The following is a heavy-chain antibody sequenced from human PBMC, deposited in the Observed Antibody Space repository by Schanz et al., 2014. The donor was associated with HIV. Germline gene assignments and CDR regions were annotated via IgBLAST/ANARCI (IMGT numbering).Heavy chain of an antibody. V-gene: IGHV1-8*02. J-gene: IGHJ2*01. CDR1: GYTFSDYD. D-gene: IGHD1-26*01. Sequence: QVQLVQSGPEVKKPGASVRVSCETSGYTFSDYDINWVRQAPGQGLEWMGWVNPESGNTGMADTFLGRLRLPRFTSTGTAYMELDNLRSEDTAIYYCVRAASFHFDKEGYYRNWYFDFWGRGTLVAVSS. CDR2: VNPESGNT. CDR3: VRAASFHFDKEGYYRNWYFDF.